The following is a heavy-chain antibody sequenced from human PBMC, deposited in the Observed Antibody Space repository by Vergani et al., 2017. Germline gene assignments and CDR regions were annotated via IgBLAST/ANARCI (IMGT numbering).Heavy chain of an antibody. V-gene: IGHV4-39*07. J-gene: IGHJ4*02. CDR1: GASIRSSNYY. D-gene: IGHD3-10*01. CDR3: ARAYGSGSYYKYSHFDY. Sequence: QLQLQESGPGLVKPSATLSLTCSVSGASIRSSNYYWGWIRQPPGKGLEWIASIYHSGSTYYNPSLKSRVTISVDTSKNQFSLKLSSVTAADTAVYYCARAYGSGSYYKYSHFDYWGQGTLVTVSS. CDR2: IYHSGST.